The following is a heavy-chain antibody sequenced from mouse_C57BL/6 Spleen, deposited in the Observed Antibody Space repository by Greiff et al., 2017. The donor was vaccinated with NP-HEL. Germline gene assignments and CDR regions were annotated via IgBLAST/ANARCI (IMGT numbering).Heavy chain of an antibody. V-gene: IGHV5-17*01. D-gene: IGHD2-5*01. CDR2: ISSGSSTI. CDR1: GFTFSDYG. Sequence: EVMLVESGGGLVKPGGSLKLSCAASGFTFSDYGMHWVRQAPEKGLEWVAYISSGSSTIYYADTVKGRFTISRDNAKNNLFLQMTSLRSEDTAMYYCARDAYYSNSYWYFDVWGTGTTVTVAS. J-gene: IGHJ1*03. CDR3: ARDAYYSNSYWYFDV.